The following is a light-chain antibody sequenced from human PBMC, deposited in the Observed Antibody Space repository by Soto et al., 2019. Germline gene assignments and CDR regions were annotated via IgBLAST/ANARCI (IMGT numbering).Light chain of an antibody. V-gene: IGLV2-23*01. CDR3: CLYVGATTYV. CDR2: EGH. Sequence: QSALAQPASVSGSPGQSITISCTGASGYVGTYSLVSWYQQYPGKAPKVVIYEGHKRPSGVPDRFSGSTSVNTASLTISGLQTDDEADYYCCLYVGATTYVFGTGTKVTVL. CDR1: SGYVGTYSL. J-gene: IGLJ1*01.